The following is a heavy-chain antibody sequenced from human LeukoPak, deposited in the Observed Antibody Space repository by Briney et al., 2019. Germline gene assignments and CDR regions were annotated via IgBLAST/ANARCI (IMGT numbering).Heavy chain of an antibody. CDR2: IYYSGST. D-gene: IGHD3-22*01. CDR1: GGSISSYY. Sequence: PSETLSLTCTVSGGSISSYYWNWIRQPPGKGLQWIGYIYYSGSTNYNPSLKSRVTILVDTSKNQFSLRLSSVTAADTAVYYCARNYYDSTGYLPGLFDYWGQGTLVTVSS. J-gene: IGHJ4*02. CDR3: ARNYYDSTGYLPGLFDY. V-gene: IGHV4-59*01.